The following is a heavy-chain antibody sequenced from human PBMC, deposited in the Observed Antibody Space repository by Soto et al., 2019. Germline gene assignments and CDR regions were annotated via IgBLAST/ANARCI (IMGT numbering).Heavy chain of an antibody. J-gene: IGHJ4*02. CDR1: GFTFSTYW. Sequence: GGSLRLSCAASGFTFSTYWMSWVRQAPGKGLEWVANIKQDGSEKYYVDSVKGRFTISRDNAKNSVYLQLNSLRAEHTAVYYCARDQIYYYGLGLVGGEGTLVTVSS. V-gene: IGHV3-7*01. CDR3: ARDQIYYYGLGLV. CDR2: IKQDGSEK. D-gene: IGHD3-10*01.